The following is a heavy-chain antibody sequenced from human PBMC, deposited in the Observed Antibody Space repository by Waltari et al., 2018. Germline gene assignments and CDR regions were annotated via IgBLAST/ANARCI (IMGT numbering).Heavy chain of an antibody. Sequence: QVQLVQSGAEVKKPGSSVKVSCKASGGTFSSYAISWVRQAPGQGLEWMGGIIPIFGTANYAQKFQGRVTITADESTSTAYMELSSLRSEDTAVYYCARDQYIVVVPAAISADAFDIWGQGTMVT. CDR1: GGTFSSYA. D-gene: IGHD2-2*02. V-gene: IGHV1-69*12. J-gene: IGHJ3*02. CDR3: ARDQYIVVVPAAISADAFDI. CDR2: IIPIFGTA.